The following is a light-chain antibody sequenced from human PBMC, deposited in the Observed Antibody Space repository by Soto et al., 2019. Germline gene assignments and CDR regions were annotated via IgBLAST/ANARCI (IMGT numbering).Light chain of an antibody. Sequence: EIVLTQSPDTLSLSPGERATLSCMASQSISSYLAWYQQKPGQAPRLLIYDASNRATGIPARFSGSGSGTDFALTISSLEPEDFAVYYCQQRSNWPPITFGQGTRLEIK. CDR1: QSISSY. V-gene: IGKV3-11*01. CDR2: DAS. CDR3: QQRSNWPPIT. J-gene: IGKJ5*01.